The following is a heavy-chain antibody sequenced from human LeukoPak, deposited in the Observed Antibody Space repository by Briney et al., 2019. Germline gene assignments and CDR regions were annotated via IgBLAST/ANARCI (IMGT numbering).Heavy chain of an antibody. V-gene: IGHV1-69*13. J-gene: IGHJ4*02. CDR3: ASGIVGATFCTI. CDR2: IIPIFGTA. D-gene: IGHD1-26*01. Sequence: GASVKVSCKASGYTFTGYYMHWVRQAPGQGLEWMGGIIPIFGTANYAQKFQGRVTITADESTSTAYMELSSLRSEDTAVYYCASGIVGATFCTIWGQGTLVTVSS. CDR1: GYTFTGYY.